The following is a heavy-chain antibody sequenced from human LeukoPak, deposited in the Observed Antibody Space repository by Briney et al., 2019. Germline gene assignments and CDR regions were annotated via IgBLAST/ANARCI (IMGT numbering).Heavy chain of an antibody. CDR3: ARGKSVTAIHY. V-gene: IGHV4-34*01. CDR1: GGSFSGYY. Sequence: SETLSLTCAVYGGSFSGYYWSWIRQPPGKGLEWIGEINHSGSTNYNPSLKSRVTISVDTSKNQFSLKLSSVTAADTAVDYCARGKSVTAIHYWGQGTLVTVSS. CDR2: INHSGST. J-gene: IGHJ4*02. D-gene: IGHD2-21*02.